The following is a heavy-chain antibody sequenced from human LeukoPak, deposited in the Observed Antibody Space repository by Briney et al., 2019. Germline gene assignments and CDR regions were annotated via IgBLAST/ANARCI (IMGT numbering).Heavy chain of an antibody. V-gene: IGHV4-34*01. CDR2: INHSGST. J-gene: IGHJ3*02. CDR1: GGSFSGYY. Sequence: SETLSLTCAVYGGSFSGYYWSWIRQPPGKGLEWIGEINHSGSTNYNPSLKSRVTISVDTSKNQFSLKLSSVTAADTAVYYCARRGAVTYAFDIWGQGTMVTVSS. D-gene: IGHD4-17*01. CDR3: ARRGAVTYAFDI.